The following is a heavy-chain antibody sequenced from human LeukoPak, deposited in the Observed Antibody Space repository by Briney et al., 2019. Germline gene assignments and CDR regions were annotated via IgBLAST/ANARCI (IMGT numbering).Heavy chain of an antibody. CDR3: AKDGAYCSNTSCFPGM. CDR2: ISGSGGST. D-gene: IGHD2-2*01. CDR1: GFTFSSYA. V-gene: IGHV3-23*01. Sequence: GGSLRLSCAASGFTFSSYAMNWVRQAPGKGLEWVSAISGSGGSTYYADSVKGRFTISRDNSKNTLYLQMNSLTAEDTAVYYCAKDGAYCSNTSCFPGMGAQGTLVTVSS. J-gene: IGHJ4*02.